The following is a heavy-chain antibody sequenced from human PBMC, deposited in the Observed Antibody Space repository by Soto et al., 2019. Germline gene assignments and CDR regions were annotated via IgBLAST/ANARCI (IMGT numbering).Heavy chain of an antibody. D-gene: IGHD2-15*01. CDR1: GGTFSSYA. CDR2: IIPIFGTA. CDR3: ARLQPYCRGGSWYS. Sequence: QVQLVQSGAEVKKPGSSVKVSCKASGGTFSSYAISWVRQAPGQGLEWRGGIIPIFGTANYAQKFQGRVTMTADESTSTAYIELRSLRSEDTAGYYCARLQPYCRGGSWYSWGQGTLCTVSS. J-gene: IGHJ4*02. V-gene: IGHV1-69*12.